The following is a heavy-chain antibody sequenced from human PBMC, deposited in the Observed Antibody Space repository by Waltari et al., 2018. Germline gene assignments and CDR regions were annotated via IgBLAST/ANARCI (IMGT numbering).Heavy chain of an antibody. Sequence: QVRLQESGPGLVKPSQTLSLTCTVSGGSISSGSYSWSWIRQPAGKGLEWIGRIYTSGSTNYNPSLKSRVTISVDTSKNQFSLKLSSVTAADTAVYYCARGDARGPRDWGQGTLVTVSS. CDR1: GGSISSGSYS. V-gene: IGHV4-61*02. CDR2: IYTSGST. J-gene: IGHJ4*02. CDR3: ARGDARGPRD. D-gene: IGHD2-21*01.